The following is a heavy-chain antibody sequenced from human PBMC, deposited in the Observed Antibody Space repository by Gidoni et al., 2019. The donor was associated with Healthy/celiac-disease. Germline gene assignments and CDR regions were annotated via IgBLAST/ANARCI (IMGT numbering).Heavy chain of an antibody. D-gene: IGHD3-16*01. V-gene: IGHV3-30*04. CDR2: ISYDGSNK. J-gene: IGHJ4*02. Sequence: QVQLVESGGGVVQPGRSLRLSCAASGFTFSSYAMHWVRQAPGKGLEWVAVISYDGSNKYYADSVKGRFTISRDNSKNTLYLQMNSLRAEDTAVYYCARDDGNHGGLDYWGQGTLVTVSS. CDR1: GFTFSSYA. CDR3: ARDDGNHGGLDY.